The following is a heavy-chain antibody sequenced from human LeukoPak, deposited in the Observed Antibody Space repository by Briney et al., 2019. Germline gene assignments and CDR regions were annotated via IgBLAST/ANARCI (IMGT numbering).Heavy chain of an antibody. D-gene: IGHD1-1*01. J-gene: IGHJ6*02. CDR1: GYTFTGYY. CDR3: ARRVNWLDGMDV. CDR2: INPNSGGT. Sequence: GASVKVSCNASGYTFTGYYMHWVRQAPGQGLEWMGWINPNSGGTNYAQKFQGRVTMTRDTSISTAYMELSRLRSDDTAVYYCARRVNWLDGMDVWGQGTTVTVSS. V-gene: IGHV1-2*02.